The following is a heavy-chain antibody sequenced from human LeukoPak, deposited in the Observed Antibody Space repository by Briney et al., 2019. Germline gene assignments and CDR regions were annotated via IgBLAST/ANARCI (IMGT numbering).Heavy chain of an antibody. CDR3: ARNSAYSTSSGVNA. CDR2: INDSGST. CDR1: GGSFSGYY. J-gene: IGHJ5*02. D-gene: IGHD6-6*01. V-gene: IGHV4-34*01. Sequence: PSETLSLTCAVYGGSFSGYYWSWIRQPPGRGLEWIGEINDSGSTNYNPSLKRRVTISVDTSKKQFSLMVRSVTAADTAVYYCARNSAYSTSSGVNAWGQGTLVTVSS.